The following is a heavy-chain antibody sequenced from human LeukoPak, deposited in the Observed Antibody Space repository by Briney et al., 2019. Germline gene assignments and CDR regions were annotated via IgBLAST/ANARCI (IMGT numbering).Heavy chain of an antibody. D-gene: IGHD2-2*02. CDR1: GGTFSSYA. Sequence: SVKVSCKASGGTFSSYAISWVRQAPGQRLEWMGGIIPIFGTANYAQKFQGRVTITTDESTSTAYMELSSLTSEDTAVYYCARGPDYTLTTFYYYYYMDVWGKGTTVNVSS. CDR2: IIPIFGTA. CDR3: ARGPDYTLTTFYYYYYMDV. V-gene: IGHV1-69*05. J-gene: IGHJ6*03.